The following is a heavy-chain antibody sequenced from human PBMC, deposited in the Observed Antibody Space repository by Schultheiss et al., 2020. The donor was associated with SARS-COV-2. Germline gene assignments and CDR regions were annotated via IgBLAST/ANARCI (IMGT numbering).Heavy chain of an antibody. J-gene: IGHJ4*02. CDR1: GGSISSYY. D-gene: IGHD3-3*01. V-gene: IGHV4-59*12. CDR3: ARAQSGYGDY. Sequence: SETLSLTCTVSGGSISSYYWTWIRQPPGKGLEWIGYIYYSGSTYYNPSLKSRVTISVDRSKNQFSLKLSSVTAADTAVYYCARAQSGYGDYWGQGTLVTVSS. CDR2: IYYSGST.